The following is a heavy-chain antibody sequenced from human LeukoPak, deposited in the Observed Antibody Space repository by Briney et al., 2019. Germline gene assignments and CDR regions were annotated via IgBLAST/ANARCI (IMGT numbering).Heavy chain of an antibody. D-gene: IGHD3-10*01. CDR3: AGVGYNLGSGGGLSGLDV. V-gene: IGHV4-4*07. CDR1: GGSIRSYY. J-gene: IGHJ6*02. Sequence: PSETLSLTCTVSGGSIRSYYWSWIRQPAGKELEWIGRIYSSGKTNYSPSLASRLIMSVDTSKNQFSLKLNSVTAADTAVYYCAGVGYNLGSGGGLSGLDVWGQGTSVTVSS. CDR2: IYSSGKT.